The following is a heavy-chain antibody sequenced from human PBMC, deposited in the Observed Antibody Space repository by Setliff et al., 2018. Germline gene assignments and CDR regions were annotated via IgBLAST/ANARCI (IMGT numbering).Heavy chain of an antibody. CDR3: ARVTIAVAGYFDF. CDR1: GYTFTNYG. V-gene: IGHV1-18*01. D-gene: IGHD6-19*01. Sequence: GASVKVSCKASGYTFTNYGVTWVRQAPGQGLEWMGWIGAYNGNTYNAHKLQGRVTMTSDTSTSTAYMGLRSLRSDDTAVYYCARVTIAVAGYFDFWGQGTLVTVS. J-gene: IGHJ4*02. CDR2: IGAYNGNT.